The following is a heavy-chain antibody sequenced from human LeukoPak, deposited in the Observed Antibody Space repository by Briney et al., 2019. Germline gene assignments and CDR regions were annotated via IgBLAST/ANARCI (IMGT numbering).Heavy chain of an antibody. CDR2: IDPGDSHT. Sequence: GESLRISCEGSGYSFTSYWISWVRQMPGKGLEWMGKIDPGDSHTTYSPSFLGHVTISVDKSINTAYLQWSSLNASDTATYYCGTIYSYAVSHWGQGTLVIVSS. V-gene: IGHV5-10-1*01. D-gene: IGHD3-16*01. J-gene: IGHJ4*02. CDR1: GYSFTSYW. CDR3: GTIYSYAVSH.